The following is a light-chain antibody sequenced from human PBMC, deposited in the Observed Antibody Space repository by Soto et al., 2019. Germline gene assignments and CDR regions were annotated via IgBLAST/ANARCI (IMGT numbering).Light chain of an antibody. CDR2: DAS. V-gene: IGKV3-11*01. CDR3: QQSSKWRT. Sequence: EIVWTHSPDTLSLSRVERATLSCRASQSFSGHLAWYQQKPGQAPRLLIYDASKRATGIPARFSGSGFGTDYTLTISSLEPEDFAVYYCQQSSKWRTFGQGTKVDIK. CDR1: QSFSGH. J-gene: IGKJ1*01.